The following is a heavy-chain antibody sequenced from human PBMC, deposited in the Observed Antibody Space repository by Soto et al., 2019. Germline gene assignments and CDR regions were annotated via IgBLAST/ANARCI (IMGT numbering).Heavy chain of an antibody. V-gene: IGHV4-34*01. CDR3: ARGALYYGMDV. J-gene: IGHJ6*02. Sequence: QVQLQQWGSGLLKPSETLSLTCAVYRGSFSGYYWSWIRQRLWNGLEWIGGINHSASTNYTPSLKSRVTISVDMSENQFSLKLSSVTAADTAVYYCARGALYYGMDVWGQGTTVTVSS. CDR1: RGSFSGYY. CDR2: INHSAST.